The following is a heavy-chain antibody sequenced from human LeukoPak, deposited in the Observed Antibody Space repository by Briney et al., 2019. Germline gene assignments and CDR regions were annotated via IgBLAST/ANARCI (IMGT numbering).Heavy chain of an antibody. D-gene: IGHD6-19*01. CDR3: ARGSQWLVSYYFDY. V-gene: IGHV3-53*01. J-gene: IGHJ4*02. CDR2: IYSGGST. CDR1: GFTVSSNY. Sequence: GGSLRLSCAASGFTVSSNYMSWVRQAPGKGLEWVSVIYSGGSTYYADSVKGRFTISRDNSKNTLYLQMNSLRAEDTAVYYCARGSQWLVSYYFDYWGQGTLVTVSS.